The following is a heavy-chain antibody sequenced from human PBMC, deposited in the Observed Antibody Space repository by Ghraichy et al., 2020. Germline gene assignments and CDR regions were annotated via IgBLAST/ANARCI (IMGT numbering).Heavy chain of an antibody. D-gene: IGHD3-22*01. CDR3: ARSRGGVVAVFYKYDMDV. Sequence: VSVKVSCKASGYTFINYDIYWVRQAPGHGLEWMGWISANNGNTHSVQKLQGRVTMTTDTSRSTAYMELRNLTSDDAAVYYCARSRGGVVAVFYKYDMDVWGQGTTVTVSS. CDR2: ISANNGNT. J-gene: IGHJ6*02. V-gene: IGHV1-18*01. CDR1: GYTFINYD.